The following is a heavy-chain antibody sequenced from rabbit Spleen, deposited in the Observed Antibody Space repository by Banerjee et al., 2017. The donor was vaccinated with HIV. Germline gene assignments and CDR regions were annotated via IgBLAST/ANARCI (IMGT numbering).Heavy chain of an antibody. Sequence: QSLEESGGGLVQPEGSLTLTCTASGFSFSSSDYMCWVRQAPGKGLEWIAYIYPGFGIRNSACSVKGRSTFTNNNTQSTVPLQMTTGTAADTATYFCERDASGATIDLSLWGPGTLVSVS. V-gene: IGHV1S40*01. CDR1: GFSFSSSDY. J-gene: IGHJ4*01. D-gene: IGHD1-1*01. CDR2: IYPGFGIR. CDR3: ERDASGATIDLSL.